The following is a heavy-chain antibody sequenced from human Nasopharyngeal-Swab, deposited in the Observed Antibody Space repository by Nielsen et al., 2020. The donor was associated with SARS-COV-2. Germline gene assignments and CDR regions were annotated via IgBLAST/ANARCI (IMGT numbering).Heavy chain of an antibody. CDR3: ATGRVTTFFSWFDP. Sequence: ASVKVSCKASGYTFTSYGISWVRQAPGQGLEWMGWISAYNGNTNYAQKLQGRVTMTTDTSTSTAYMELSSLRSEDTAVYYCATGRVTTFFSWFDPWGQGTLVTVSS. J-gene: IGHJ5*02. D-gene: IGHD4-17*01. V-gene: IGHV1-18*01. CDR2: ISAYNGNT. CDR1: GYTFTSYG.